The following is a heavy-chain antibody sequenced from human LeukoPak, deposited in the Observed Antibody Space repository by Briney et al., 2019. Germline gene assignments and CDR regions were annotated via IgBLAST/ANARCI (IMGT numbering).Heavy chain of an antibody. CDR1: GFSFSSYS. CDR2: IGASSATI. Sequence: GGSLRLSCAASGFSFSSYSMYWVRQAPGKGLEWISYIGASSATIHYADSVQGRFTISRDNAKNSLFLQMDNLRAEDTAVYYCAKVFGVEYFYYMDVWGNGATVIVSS. CDR3: AKVFGVEYFYYMDV. V-gene: IGHV3-48*04. D-gene: IGHD3-3*01. J-gene: IGHJ6*03.